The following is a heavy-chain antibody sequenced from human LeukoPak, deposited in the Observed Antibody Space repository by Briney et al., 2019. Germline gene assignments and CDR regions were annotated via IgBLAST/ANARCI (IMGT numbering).Heavy chain of an antibody. J-gene: IGHJ4*02. V-gene: IGHV5-51*01. CDR3: ARGQSYYYDSSGYFY. CDR1: GYSFTSYW. CDR2: IYPGDSYT. D-gene: IGHD3-22*01. Sequence: GESLKISCKGSGYSFTSYWIGWVRQMPGKGLEWMGIIYPGDSYTRYSPSFQGQVTISADKSISTAYLQWSSLKASDTAMYYCARGQSYYYDSSGYFYWGQGTLVTVSS.